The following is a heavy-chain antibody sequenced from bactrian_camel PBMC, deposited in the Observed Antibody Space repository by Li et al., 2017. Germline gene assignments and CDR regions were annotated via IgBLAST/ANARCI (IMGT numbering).Heavy chain of an antibody. CDR2: INNIGADK. V-gene: IGHV3S40*01. D-gene: IGHD3*01. CDR1: GFSLSDYA. Sequence: VQLVESGGGLVKPGEALRLSCIVTGFSLSDYAMSWVRQAPGKGLEWVSGINNIGADKYYADSVKGRFTVSRDNVKNTIFLQVNSLKIEDTAVYYCAPDPRGSGYWGQGTQVTVS. CDR3: APDPRGSGY. J-gene: IGHJ4*01.